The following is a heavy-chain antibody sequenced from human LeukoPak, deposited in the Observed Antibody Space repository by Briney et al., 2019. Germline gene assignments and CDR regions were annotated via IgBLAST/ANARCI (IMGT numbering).Heavy chain of an antibody. J-gene: IGHJ5*02. V-gene: IGHV4-59*01. D-gene: IGHD1-1*01. CDR1: GASISSYY. CDR3: ASSGTTRNWFDP. Sequence: PSETLSLTCTVSGASISSYYWSWIRQPPGKGLEWIGYIYYSGSTNYNPSLKSRVTISVDTSKNQFSLNLSSVTAADTAVYFCASSGTTRNWFDPWGQGTPVTVSS. CDR2: IYYSGST.